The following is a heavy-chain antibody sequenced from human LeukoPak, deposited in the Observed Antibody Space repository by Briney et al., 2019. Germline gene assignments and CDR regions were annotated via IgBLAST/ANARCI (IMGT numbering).Heavy chain of an antibody. CDR3: ARRAVAAHSYAFDI. CDR1: GYTFTSSW. Sequence: GESLKISCKGSGYTFTSSWISWVRQMPGKGLEWMGRIDPSDSYTNYSPSFQGHVTISADKSISTAYLQWSSLKAPDTAMYYCARRAVAAHSYAFDIWGQGTMVTVSS. V-gene: IGHV5-10-1*01. D-gene: IGHD6-19*01. CDR2: IDPSDSYT. J-gene: IGHJ3*02.